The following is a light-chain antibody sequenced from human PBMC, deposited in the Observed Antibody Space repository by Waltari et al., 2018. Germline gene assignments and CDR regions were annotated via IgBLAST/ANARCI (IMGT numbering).Light chain of an antibody. CDR3: QQYSSFST. CDR2: MAS. J-gene: IGKJ2*01. CDR1: QSVGTW. V-gene: IGKV1-5*03. Sequence: DIQMTQSPSTLSASVGDRVTISCRASQSVGTWLAWYQQKPGKAPKLLIYMASSLESGVPSRFSGSGSGREFTLTISSLQPDDSATYSCQQYSSFSTFGQGTKVDI.